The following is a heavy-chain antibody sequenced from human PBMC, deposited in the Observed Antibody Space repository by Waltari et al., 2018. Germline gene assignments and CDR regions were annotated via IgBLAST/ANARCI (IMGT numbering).Heavy chain of an antibody. Sequence: EVQLVESGGGLVQPGGSLRLSCAASGFTFSSYAMSWVRQAPGRGVEWVSAISGRCVITYYADSVKGRLTISGANSKNTLYLQMNSLRAEDTAVYYCAKPPDGYGDYGYYFDYWGQGTLVTVSS. CDR3: AKPPDGYGDYGYYFDY. CDR2: ISGRCVIT. CDR1: GFTFSSYA. V-gene: IGHV3-23*04. D-gene: IGHD4-17*01. J-gene: IGHJ4*02.